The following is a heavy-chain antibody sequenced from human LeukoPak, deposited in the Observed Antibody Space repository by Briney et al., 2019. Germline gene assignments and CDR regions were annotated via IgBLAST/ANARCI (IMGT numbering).Heavy chain of an antibody. J-gene: IGHJ4*02. V-gene: IGHV4-34*01. D-gene: IGHD3-10*01. CDR1: GGSFSGYY. CDR3: ARPRHRLLWFGEHYFDY. CDR2: INHSGST. Sequence: SETLSLTCAVYGGSFSGYYWSWIRQPPGKGLEWIGEINHSGSTNYNPSLKSRVTISVDTSKNQFSLKLSSVTAADTAVYYCARPRHRLLWFGEHYFDYWGQGTLVTVSS.